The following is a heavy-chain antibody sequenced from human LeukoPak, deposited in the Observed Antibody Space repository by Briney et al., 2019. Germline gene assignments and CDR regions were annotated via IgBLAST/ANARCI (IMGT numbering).Heavy chain of an antibody. CDR2: TNPQNGAT. J-gene: IGHJ5*02. V-gene: IGHV1-2*02. Sequence: ASVKVSCKASGYTLTDHYMHWLRWAPGQGFEWMGWTNPQNGATVYTKKFQGRVTMTRDTPVSTLYMELTNLRSDDTGVYYCAKEGYSNGPDPWGPGSLVAVSS. CDR3: AKEGYSNGPDP. CDR1: GYTLTDHY. D-gene: IGHD4-11*01.